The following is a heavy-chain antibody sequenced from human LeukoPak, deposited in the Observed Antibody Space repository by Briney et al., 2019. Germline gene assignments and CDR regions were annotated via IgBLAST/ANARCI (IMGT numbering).Heavy chain of an antibody. Sequence: ASVKVSCKASGGTFSSYAISWVRQAPGQGLEWRGGIIPIFGTANYAQKFQGRVTITTDESTSTAYMELSSLRSEDTAVYYCARSTSDYYGSGLRFDYWGQGTLVTVSS. D-gene: IGHD3-10*01. V-gene: IGHV1-69*05. J-gene: IGHJ4*02. CDR2: IIPIFGTA. CDR1: GGTFSSYA. CDR3: ARSTSDYYGSGLRFDY.